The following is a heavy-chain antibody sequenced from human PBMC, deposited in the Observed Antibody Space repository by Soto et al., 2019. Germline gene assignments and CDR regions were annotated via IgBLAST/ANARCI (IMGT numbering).Heavy chain of an antibody. D-gene: IGHD3-10*01. Sequence: QVQLVQSGAEVRKPGASVKVSCTASGYTFTSYFMHWVRQAPGQGLEWLGLIHASGDRTRYAEKFQGRVNMTSDTSTSTVYMEMTSLRNEDKAVYYCARGRGGSYGLDVWGQGTTVTISS. CDR3: ARGRGGSYGLDV. V-gene: IGHV1-46*01. CDR1: GYTFTSYF. CDR2: IHASGDRT. J-gene: IGHJ6*02.